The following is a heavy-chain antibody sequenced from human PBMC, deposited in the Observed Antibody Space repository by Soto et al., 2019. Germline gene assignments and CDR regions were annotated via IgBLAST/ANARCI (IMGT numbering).Heavy chain of an antibody. J-gene: IGHJ4*02. V-gene: IGHV3-23*01. CDR3: AKSYSSAWYARSFDY. Sequence: GSLRLSCAASGFTFSNYAMSWVRQAPGKGLEWVSSITAAGGSAYYADSVKGRFTISRDNSKNTLYLQMNSLSAEDTALYYCAKSYSSAWYARSFDYWGQGTLVTVSS. D-gene: IGHD6-19*01. CDR1: GFTFSNYA. CDR2: ITAAGGSA.